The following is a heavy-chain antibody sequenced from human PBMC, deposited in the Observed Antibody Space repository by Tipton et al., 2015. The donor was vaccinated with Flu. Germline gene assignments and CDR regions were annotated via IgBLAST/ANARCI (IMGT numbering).Heavy chain of an antibody. CDR2: IYSSGST. Sequence: TLSLTCAVSGYSISSSSDYWGWIRQPPGKGLEWIGTIYSSGSTYFNPSLRNRVTISVDTSKNQFSLEMRSVTAADMAVYYCARRDFSNYVSDPKNWFDRWGQGILVTVSS. CDR3: ARRDFSNYVSDPKNWFDR. J-gene: IGHJ5*02. V-gene: IGHV4-39*01. D-gene: IGHD4-11*01. CDR1: GYSISSSSDY.